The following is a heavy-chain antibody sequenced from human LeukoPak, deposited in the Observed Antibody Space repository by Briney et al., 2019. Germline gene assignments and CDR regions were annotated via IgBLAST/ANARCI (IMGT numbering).Heavy chain of an antibody. V-gene: IGHV4-39*01. J-gene: IGHJ4*02. Sequence: SETLSLTCTVSGGSISSSSYYWGWIRHPPGKGLEWIGSIYYSGSTYYNPSLKSRVTISVDTSKNQFSLKLSSVTAADTAVYYCARPKYCGGDCYWYYFDYWGQGTLVTVSS. CDR2: IYYSGST. D-gene: IGHD2-21*02. CDR3: ARPKYCGGDCYWYYFDY. CDR1: GGSISSSSYY.